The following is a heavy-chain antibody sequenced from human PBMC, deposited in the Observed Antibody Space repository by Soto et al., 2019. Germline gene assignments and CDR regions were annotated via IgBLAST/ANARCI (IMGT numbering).Heavy chain of an antibody. CDR3: AHSAMATPTFDY. CDR2: IYWDDDT. V-gene: IGHV2-5*02. J-gene: IGHJ4*02. Sequence: TLSLTCAVSGGSISSGGYSWGWIRQPPGKALEWLALIYWDDDTRYSPSLTSRLTITKGTSKNHVVLTMTNMDPVDTATYYYAHSAMATPTFDYWGQGTLVTVSS. D-gene: IGHD5-12*01. CDR1: GGSISSGGYS.